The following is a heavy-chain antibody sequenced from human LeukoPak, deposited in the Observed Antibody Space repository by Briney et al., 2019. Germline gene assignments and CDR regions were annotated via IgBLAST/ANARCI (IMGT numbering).Heavy chain of an antibody. J-gene: IGHJ6*03. Sequence: ASVKVSCKASGYTFTSYGISWVRQAPGQGLEWMGWISAYNGNTNYAQKLQGRVTMTTDTSTSTAYMELRSLRSDDTAVYNCARDPPRSQGLYYMDVWGKGTTVTVSS. CDR1: GYTFTSYG. CDR2: ISAYNGNT. V-gene: IGHV1-18*01. CDR3: ARDPPRSQGLYYMDV.